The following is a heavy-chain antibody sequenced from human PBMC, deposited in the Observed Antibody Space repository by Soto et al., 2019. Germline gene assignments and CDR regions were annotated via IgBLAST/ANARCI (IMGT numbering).Heavy chain of an antibody. V-gene: IGHV4-34*01. CDR1: GGSFSGYY. D-gene: IGHD5-12*01. J-gene: IGHJ6*02. CDR3: ARGAMDIVATIFTTFYYYYGMDV. CDR2: INHSGST. Sequence: QVQLQQWGAGLLKPSETLSLTCAVYGGSFSGYYWSWIRQPPGKGLEWIGEINHSGSTNYIPSLKSRVTISVDTSKNQFSLKLSSVTAADTAVCYCARGAMDIVATIFTTFYYYYGMDVWGQGTTVTVSS.